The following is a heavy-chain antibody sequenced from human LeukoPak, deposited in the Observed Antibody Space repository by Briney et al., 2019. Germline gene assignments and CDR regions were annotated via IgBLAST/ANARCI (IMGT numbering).Heavy chain of an antibody. CDR3: ARGLAVAGNCMDV. Sequence: GGSLRLSCAASGFTFSSYAMSWVRQAPGKGLEWVSAISGSGGSTYYADSVKGRFTISRDNSKNTLYLQMNSLRAEDTAVYYCARGLAVAGNCMDVWGQGTTVTVSS. J-gene: IGHJ6*02. V-gene: IGHV3-23*01. D-gene: IGHD6-19*01. CDR1: GFTFSSYA. CDR2: ISGSGGST.